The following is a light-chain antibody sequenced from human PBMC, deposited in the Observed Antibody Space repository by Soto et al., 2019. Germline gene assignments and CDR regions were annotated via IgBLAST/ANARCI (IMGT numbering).Light chain of an antibody. CDR1: QRVSRY. CDR2: DAS. J-gene: IGKJ1*01. V-gene: IGKV3-11*01. Sequence: EIVWTQSPATLALYPGERATLSCSASQRVSRYLAWYQQKRGQDPRLLIYDASNRATGIPARFSGSGSGTDFTVTVSGLELEDFELYYCQQRSNWPWTVGQGTKVEIK. CDR3: QQRSNWPWT.